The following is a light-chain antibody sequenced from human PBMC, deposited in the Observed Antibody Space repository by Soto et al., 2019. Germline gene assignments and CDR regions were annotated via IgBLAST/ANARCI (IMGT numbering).Light chain of an antibody. J-gene: IGLJ1*01. CDR1: YSNIGSKP. V-gene: IGLV1-44*01. CDR3: AAWDDSLNVYV. CDR2: SNN. Sequence: QSVLTQPPSASGTPGQRVTISCSGSYSNIGSKPVNWYQQFPGTAPKLLIYSNNQRPSGVPDRFSGSKSGTSASLAIGGLQSEDEADYYCAAWDDSLNVYVFGTGTKLTVL.